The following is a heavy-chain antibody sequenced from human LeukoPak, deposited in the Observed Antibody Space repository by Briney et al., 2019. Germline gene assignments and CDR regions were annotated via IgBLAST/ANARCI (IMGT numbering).Heavy chain of an antibody. D-gene: IGHD3/OR15-3a*01. V-gene: IGHV4-34*01. Sequence: SETLSLTCVVYGGSFSGYYWSWIRQPPGKGLEWIGEINHSGTTNYNPSLKSRVTISVDTSKNQFSLKLTSVTAADTAVYYCARGGLANYFDYWGQGTLVPVSP. J-gene: IGHJ4*02. CDR3: ARGGLANYFDY. CDR2: INHSGTT. CDR1: GGSFSGYY.